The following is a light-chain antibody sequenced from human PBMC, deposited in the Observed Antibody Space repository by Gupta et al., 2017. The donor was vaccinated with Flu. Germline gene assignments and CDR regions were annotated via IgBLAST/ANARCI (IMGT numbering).Light chain of an antibody. CDR1: SNELESDYL. Sequence: SALTQPASVSGSPGPSITISCTATSNELESDYLVCWYQQHPGKAHKFLIYEGSKRTAGVASRFSASKSGNTASLTISVRKEEDEADYYCSTDAGSGTYVFGSGTKVTVL. J-gene: IGLJ1*01. CDR3: STDAGSGTYV. CDR2: EGS. V-gene: IGLV2-23*01.